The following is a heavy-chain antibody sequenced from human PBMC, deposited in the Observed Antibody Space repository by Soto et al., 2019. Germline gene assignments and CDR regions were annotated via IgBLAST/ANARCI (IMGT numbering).Heavy chain of an antibody. CDR3: ARQQYTVVTAFDV. CDR2: VSSSGKT. V-gene: IGHV4-59*07. D-gene: IGHD2-15*01. CDR1: GGSITPYY. Sequence: QVQLQESGPGLVKTSDTLSLTCTVSGGSITPYYWSWIRQPPGEGLEWIGYVSSSGKTGYNPSPKSRVSMSIDTSKNEFSLKLTSLTAADAATYYCARQQYTVVTAFDVWGQGTTVAVSS. J-gene: IGHJ3*01.